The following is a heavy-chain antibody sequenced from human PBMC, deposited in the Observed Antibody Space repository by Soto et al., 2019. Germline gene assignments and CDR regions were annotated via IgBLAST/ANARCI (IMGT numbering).Heavy chain of an antibody. CDR3: AKDSYGDYDHY. CDR2: ISGSGGST. J-gene: IGHJ4*02. Sequence: GGSLRLSCAASGFTFSSYWMSWVRQAPGKGLEWVSDISGSGGSTYYADSVKGRFTISRDNSKNTLYLQMNSLRAEDTAVYYCAKDSYGDYDHYWGQGTLVTVSS. CDR1: GFTFSSYW. D-gene: IGHD4-17*01. V-gene: IGHV3-23*01.